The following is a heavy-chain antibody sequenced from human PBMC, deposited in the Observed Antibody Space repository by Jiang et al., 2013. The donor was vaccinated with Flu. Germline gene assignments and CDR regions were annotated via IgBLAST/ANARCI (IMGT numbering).Heavy chain of an antibody. Sequence: VQLLESGGDLVQAGGSLRLSCAASGFTFNTYYMSWVRQAPGKGLEWVASINEDGRDKTSVDSVRGRFTISRDNAKNLLYLQMNSLRADDTAVYYCARPGRYWGFDYWGQGALGHRLL. CDR3: ARPGRYWGFDY. CDR1: GFTFNTYY. V-gene: IGHV3-7*03. CDR2: INEDGRDK. D-gene: IGHD7-27*01. J-gene: IGHJ4*02.